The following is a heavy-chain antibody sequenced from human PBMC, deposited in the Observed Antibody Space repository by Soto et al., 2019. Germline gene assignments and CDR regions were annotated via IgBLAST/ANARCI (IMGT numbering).Heavy chain of an antibody. D-gene: IGHD6-13*01. CDR1: GFTFDDYA. Sequence: LRLSCAASGFTFDDYAMHWVRQVPGKGLEWVSGINWNSGSIGYGDSVKGRFAISRDNAKNSLHLQMNSLSAEDTAFYYCVKDESINWYSGHFRHWGQGALVTVSS. CDR3: VKDESINWYSGHFRH. CDR2: INWNSGSI. J-gene: IGHJ1*01. V-gene: IGHV3-9*01.